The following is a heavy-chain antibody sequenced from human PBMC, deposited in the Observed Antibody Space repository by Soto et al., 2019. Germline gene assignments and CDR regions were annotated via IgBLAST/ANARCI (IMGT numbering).Heavy chain of an antibody. Sequence: LRLSCAASGFTVSSNYMSWVRQAPGKGLEWVSVIYSGGSTYYADSVKGRFTISRDNSKNTLYLQMNSLRDEDTAVYYCAKDLRATTSRGVFDIWGQGTMVTVSS. CDR1: GFTVSSNY. CDR2: IYSGGST. D-gene: IGHD5-12*01. CDR3: AKDLRATTSRGVFDI. J-gene: IGHJ3*02. V-gene: IGHV3-53*01.